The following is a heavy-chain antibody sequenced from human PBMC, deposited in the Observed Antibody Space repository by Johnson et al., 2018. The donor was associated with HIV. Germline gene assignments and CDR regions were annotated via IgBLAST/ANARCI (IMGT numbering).Heavy chain of an antibody. J-gene: IGHJ3*02. CDR3: ARGGSSWYLRAFDI. CDR1: GFTFSSYA. D-gene: IGHD6-13*01. CDR2: IKQDESEK. V-gene: IGHV3-7*05. Sequence: VQLVESGGGLVQPGGSLRLSCAASGFTFSSYAMSWVRQAPGKGLEWVANIKQDESEKYYVDSVKGRFTISRDNAKDSLYLQMNSLRPDDTAVYYCARGGSSWYLRAFDIWGQGTMVTVSS.